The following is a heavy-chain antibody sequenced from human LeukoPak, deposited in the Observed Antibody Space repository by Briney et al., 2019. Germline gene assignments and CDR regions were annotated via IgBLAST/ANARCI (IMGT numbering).Heavy chain of an antibody. CDR3: ASEGIVGAPYYFDY. CDR1: GFTFSSYG. D-gene: IGHD1-26*01. CDR2: ISYDGSNK. Sequence: GGSLRLSGAASGFTFSSYGISWVRQAPGKGLEWVAVISYDGSNKYYADSVKGRFTISRDNSKNTLYLQMNSLRAEDTAVYYCASEGIVGAPYYFDYWGQGTLVTVSS. V-gene: IGHV3-30*03. J-gene: IGHJ4*02.